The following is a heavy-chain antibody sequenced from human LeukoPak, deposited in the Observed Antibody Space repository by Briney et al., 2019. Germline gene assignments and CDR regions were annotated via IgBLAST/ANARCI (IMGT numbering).Heavy chain of an antibody. CDR2: IYYSGNT. D-gene: IGHD1-26*01. CDR1: GGSISSSSNY. Sequence: SETLSLTCTVSGGSISSSSNYWGWIRQPPGKGLEWIGSIYYSGNTYYNPSLKSRVTISVDTSKNQFSLKLSSVTAADTAVYYCARGYAGATTFDYWGQGTLVTVSS. J-gene: IGHJ4*02. CDR3: ARGYAGATTFDY. V-gene: IGHV4-39*07.